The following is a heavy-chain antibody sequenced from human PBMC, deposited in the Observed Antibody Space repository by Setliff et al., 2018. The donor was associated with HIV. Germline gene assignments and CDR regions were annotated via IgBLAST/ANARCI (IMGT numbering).Heavy chain of an antibody. CDR2: IIPILGPA. J-gene: IGHJ3*02. CDR3: ARGVTLVRGGRGDI. D-gene: IGHD3-10*01. Sequence: GASVKVSCKASGYTFSRFSINWVRQAPGQGLEWMGGIIPILGPANYAQKFQGRVTITAGEYTTTSYMELRNLRSEDTAIYYCARGVTLVRGGRGDIWGQGTMVTVSS. V-gene: IGHV1-69*13. CDR1: GYTFSRFS.